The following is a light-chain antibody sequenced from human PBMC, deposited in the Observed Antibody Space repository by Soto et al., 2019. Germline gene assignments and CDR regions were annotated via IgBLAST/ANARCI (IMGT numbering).Light chain of an antibody. CDR1: QSVSSTY. CDR3: QLYSRSPRQIT. V-gene: IGKV3D-20*01. Sequence: DIEMTQYPASLSASVGERATLTCRASQSVSSTYLAWYQQQPGPATRLVIFDISNRATGIPDRLSGSGSGTDCTLTISRLEPEDVAVYYCQLYSRSPRQITFGQGTRLENK. CDR2: DIS. J-gene: IGKJ5*01.